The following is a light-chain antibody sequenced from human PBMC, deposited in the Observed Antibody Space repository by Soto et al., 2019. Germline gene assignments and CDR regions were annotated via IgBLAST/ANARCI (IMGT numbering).Light chain of an antibody. CDR3: QHSYNAPWS. J-gene: IGKJ1*01. Sequence: DIQLPQSPSSVSASVGDRASITCRASQGISNWLAWYQQKPGRAPKLLIYAASSLQSGVSSRFSGSGSGTDFTLTISSLQPEEFAAYYCQHSYNAPWSFGQGTKV. V-gene: IGKV1D-12*01. CDR2: AAS. CDR1: QGISNW.